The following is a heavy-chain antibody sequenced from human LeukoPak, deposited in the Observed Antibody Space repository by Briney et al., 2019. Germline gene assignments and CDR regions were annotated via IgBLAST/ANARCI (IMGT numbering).Heavy chain of an antibody. J-gene: IGHJ4*02. V-gene: IGHV4-30-2*01. Sequence: SETLSLTCTASGVSISSDAYSWSWLRQPPGQGLEWIGYIYHSGSTYYNPSLKSRVTISVDRSKNQFSLKLSSVTAADTAVYYCARGEYSYGSAYFDYWGQGTLVTVSS. CDR1: GVSISSDAYS. CDR3: ARGEYSYGSAYFDY. CDR2: IYHSGST. D-gene: IGHD5-18*01.